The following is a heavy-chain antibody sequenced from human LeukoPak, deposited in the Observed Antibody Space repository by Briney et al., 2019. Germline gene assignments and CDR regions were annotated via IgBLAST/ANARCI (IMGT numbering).Heavy chain of an antibody. CDR1: GFTFYTYA. CDR3: ARGRRGRGGLLWFGELRITNYYYYYMDV. V-gene: IGHV3-23*01. J-gene: IGHJ6*03. CDR2: ISGSGDST. Sequence: GGSLRLSCAASGFTFYTYAMSWVRQAPGKGLEWVSAISGSGDSTNYADSVKGRFTISRDNSKNTLYLQMNSLGAEDTAVYYCARGRRGRGGLLWFGELRITNYYYYYMDVWGKGTTVTVSS. D-gene: IGHD3-10*01.